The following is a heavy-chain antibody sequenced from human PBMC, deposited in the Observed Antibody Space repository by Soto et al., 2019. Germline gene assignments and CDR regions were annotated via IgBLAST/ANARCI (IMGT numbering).Heavy chain of an antibody. CDR1: GFTFSHYA. D-gene: IGHD4-17*01. V-gene: IGHV3-23*01. CDR2: ISASGGST. CDR3: AKRDYGDYGARD. Sequence: GGSLRLSCAASGFTFSHYAMSWVRQAPGKGLYWVSGISASGGSTYHADSVKGRLTISRDNSKNTLYLQMNSLRVEDTAVYYCAKRDYGDYGARDWGQGTLVTVSS. J-gene: IGHJ4*02.